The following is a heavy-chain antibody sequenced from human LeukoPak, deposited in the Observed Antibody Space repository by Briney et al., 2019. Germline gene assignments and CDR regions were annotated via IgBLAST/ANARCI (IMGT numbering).Heavy chain of an antibody. CDR2: IRSSSSYI. Sequence: PGGSLRLSCAASGFTFSSYSMNWVCQAPGKGLEWVSSIRSSSSYIYYADSVKGRFTISRDNAKNSLHLQMNSLRAEDTAVYYCARARSYDSSGYYGYWGQGTLVTVSS. D-gene: IGHD3-22*01. V-gene: IGHV3-21*01. CDR3: ARARSYDSSGYYGY. J-gene: IGHJ4*02. CDR1: GFTFSSYS.